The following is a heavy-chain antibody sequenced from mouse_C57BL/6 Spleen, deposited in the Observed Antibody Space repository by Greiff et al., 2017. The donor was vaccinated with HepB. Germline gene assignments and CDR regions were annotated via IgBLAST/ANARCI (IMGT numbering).Heavy chain of an antibody. CDR1: GYTFTSYD. Sequence: QLQQSGPELVKPGASVKLSCKASGYTFTSYDINWVKQRPGQGLEWIGWIYPRDGSTKYNEKFKGKATLTVDTSSSTAYMELHSLTSEDSAVYFCARHDGTPYYYAMDYWGQGTSVTVSS. J-gene: IGHJ4*01. D-gene: IGHD2-3*01. V-gene: IGHV1-85*01. CDR3: ARHDGTPYYYAMDY. CDR2: IYPRDGST.